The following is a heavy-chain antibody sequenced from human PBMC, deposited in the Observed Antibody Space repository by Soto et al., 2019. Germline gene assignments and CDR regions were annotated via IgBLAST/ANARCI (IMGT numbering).Heavy chain of an antibody. V-gene: IGHV3-11*06. J-gene: IGHJ3*02. D-gene: IGHD2-15*01. CDR1: GFTFSDYY. CDR3: ARESVGWAFDI. CDR2: ISSSSSYT. Sequence: GGSLKLSCAASGFTFSDYYMSWIRQAPGKGLEWVSYISSSSSYTNYADSVKGRFTISRDNAKNSLYLQMNSLRAEDTAVYYCARESVGWAFDIWGQGTMVTVSS.